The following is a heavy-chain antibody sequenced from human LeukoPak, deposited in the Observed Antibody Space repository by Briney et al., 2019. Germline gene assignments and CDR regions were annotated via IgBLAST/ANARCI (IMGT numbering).Heavy chain of an antibody. CDR1: GGSISSYY. CDR3: ARDSDSSGWTSSFDI. D-gene: IGHD6-19*01. CDR2: IYNSGST. Sequence: SETLSLTCTVSGGSISSYYWSWIRQPPGKGLEWIGYIYNSGSTNYNPSLKSRVTISVDTSKNQFSLKLSSVTAADTAVYYCARDSDSSGWTSSFDIWGQGTMVTVSS. J-gene: IGHJ3*02. V-gene: IGHV4-59*01.